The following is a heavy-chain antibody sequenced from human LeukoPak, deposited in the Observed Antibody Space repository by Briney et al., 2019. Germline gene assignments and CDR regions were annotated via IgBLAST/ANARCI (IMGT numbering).Heavy chain of an antibody. Sequence: ASVKVSCTASGYTFTSYGISWVRQAPGQGLEWMGWISAYNGNTNYAQKLQGRVTMTTDTSTSTAYMELRSLRSDDTAVYYCARLPADTAGWCFDYWGQGTLVTVSS. CDR3: ARLPADTAGWCFDY. V-gene: IGHV1-18*01. J-gene: IGHJ4*02. D-gene: IGHD6-19*01. CDR2: ISAYNGNT. CDR1: GYTFTSYG.